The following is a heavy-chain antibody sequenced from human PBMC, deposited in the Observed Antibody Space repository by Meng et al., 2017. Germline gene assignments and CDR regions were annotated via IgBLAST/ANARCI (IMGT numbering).Heavy chain of an antibody. CDR2: IYYSGST. CDR1: GGSISSYY. D-gene: IGHD6-13*01. J-gene: IGHJ4*02. V-gene: IGHV4-59*01. CDR3: ARGAALRSSSSNFDY. Sequence: GSLSLSCTVSGGSISSYYWSWIRQPPGKGLEWIGYIYYSGSTNYNPSLKSRVTISVDTSKNQFSLKLSSVTAADTAVYYCARGAALRSSSSNFDYWGQGTLVTSPQ.